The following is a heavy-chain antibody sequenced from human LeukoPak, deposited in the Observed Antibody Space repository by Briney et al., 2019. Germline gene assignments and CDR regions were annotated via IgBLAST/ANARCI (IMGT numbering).Heavy chain of an antibody. CDR2: INGDNGNT. Sequence: ASVKVSCEASGYTLTSYGVSWVRQAPGHGLEWMGWINGDNGNTNYAQKFQGRVIMTADSSTNTAYMELRSLTSDDTAVYYCARDRVYGTNWFDPWGQGTLVTVSS. CDR3: ARDRVYGTNWFDP. D-gene: IGHD1-7*01. CDR1: GYTLTSYG. V-gene: IGHV1-18*01. J-gene: IGHJ5*02.